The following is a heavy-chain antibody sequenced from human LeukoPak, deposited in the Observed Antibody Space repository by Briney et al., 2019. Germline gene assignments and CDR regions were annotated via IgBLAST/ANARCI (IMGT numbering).Heavy chain of an antibody. V-gene: IGHV3-74*01. CDR3: AKAWGSNGWFDY. J-gene: IGHJ4*02. Sequence: PGGSLRLSCAASGFTFSSYWMHWVRQAPGKGLVWVSRINSDGSSTSYADSVKGRFTISRDNSKSTLYLQMNSLRAEDTAVYYCAKAWGSNGWFDYWGQGTLVTVSS. D-gene: IGHD6-19*01. CDR1: GFTFSSYW. CDR2: INSDGSST.